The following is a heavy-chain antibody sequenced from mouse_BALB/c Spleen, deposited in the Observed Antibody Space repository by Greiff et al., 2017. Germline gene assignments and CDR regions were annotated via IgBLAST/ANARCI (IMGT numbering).Heavy chain of an antibody. CDR1: GYSITSDYA. Sequence: EVQLQESGPGLVKPSQSLSLTCTVTGYSITSDYAWNWIRQFPGNKLEWMGYISYSGSTSYNPSLKSRISITRDTSKNQFFLQLNSVTTEDTATYYCARRDDYYGSRGAMDYWGQGTSVTVSS. D-gene: IGHD1-1*01. V-gene: IGHV3-2*02. J-gene: IGHJ4*01. CDR3: ARRDDYYGSRGAMDY. CDR2: ISYSGST.